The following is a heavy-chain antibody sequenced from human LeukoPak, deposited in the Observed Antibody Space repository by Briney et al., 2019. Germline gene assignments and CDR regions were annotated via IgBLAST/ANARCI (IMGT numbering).Heavy chain of an antibody. CDR3: ARVSFSSGWNPFDY. CDR2: RQQDGSET. J-gene: IGHJ4*02. CDR1: GFTFSSYC. D-gene: IGHD6-19*01. Sequence: GGSLRLSCAASGFTFSSYCMGWVRQAPGKGLEWVANRQQDGSETYYVDSVKGRLTISRDNAKNALSLQMNSLRAEDTAVYYCARVSFSSGWNPFDYWGQGTLVTVSS. V-gene: IGHV3-7*01.